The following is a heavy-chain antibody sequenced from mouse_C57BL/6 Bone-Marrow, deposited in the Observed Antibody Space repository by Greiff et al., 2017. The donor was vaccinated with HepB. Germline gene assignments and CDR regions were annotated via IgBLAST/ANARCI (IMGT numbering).Heavy chain of an antibody. J-gene: IGHJ3*01. V-gene: IGHV1-15*01. Sequence: VQLQQSGAELVRPGASVTLSCKASGYTFTDYEMHWVKQTPVHGLEWIGAIDPETGGTAYNQKFKGKAILTADKSSSTAYMELRSLTSEDSAVYYCTRYDGYYWFACWGQGTLVTVSA. D-gene: IGHD2-3*01. CDR2: IDPETGGT. CDR3: TRYDGYYWFAC. CDR1: GYTFTDYE.